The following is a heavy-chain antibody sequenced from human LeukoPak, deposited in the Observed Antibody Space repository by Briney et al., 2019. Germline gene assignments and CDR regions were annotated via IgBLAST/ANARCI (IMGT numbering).Heavy chain of an antibody. D-gene: IGHD4-23*01. CDR2: IYTSGST. CDR3: ATSTVVKSYYYYGMDV. V-gene: IGHV4-4*07. J-gene: IGHJ6*02. Sequence: PSETLSLTCTVSGGSISSYYWSWIRQPAGKGLEWIGRIYTSGSTNYNPSLKSRVTMSVDTSKNQFSLKLSSVTAADTAVYYCATSTVVKSYYYYGMDVWGQGTTVTVSS. CDR1: GGSISSYY.